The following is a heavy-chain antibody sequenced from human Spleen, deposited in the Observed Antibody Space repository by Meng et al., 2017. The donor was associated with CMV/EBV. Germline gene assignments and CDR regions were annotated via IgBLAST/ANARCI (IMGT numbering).Heavy chain of an antibody. CDR1: GFTFSSYW. CDR2: INSDGSST. V-gene: IGHV3-74*01. J-gene: IGHJ1*01. Sequence: GESLKISCAASGFTFSSYWMHWVRQAPGKGLVWVSRINSDGSSTSYADSVKGRFTISRDNAKNTLYLQMNSLRADDSAVYYCARDEPPIGSGGPTRYFQHWGQGTLVTVSS. D-gene: IGHD6-13*01. CDR3: ARDEPPIGSGGPTRYFQH.